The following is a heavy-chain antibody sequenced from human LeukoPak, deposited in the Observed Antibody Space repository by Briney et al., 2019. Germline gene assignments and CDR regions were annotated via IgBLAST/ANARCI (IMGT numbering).Heavy chain of an antibody. CDR1: GGSFSGYY. CDR3: ARAITMVQGVIMDYFDY. CDR2: INHSGST. D-gene: IGHD3-10*01. J-gene: IGHJ4*02. V-gene: IGHV4-34*01. Sequence: SETLSLTCAVYGGSFSGYYWSWIRQPPGKGLEWIGEINHSGSTNYNPPLKSRVTISVDTSKNQFSLKLSSVTAADTAVYYCARAITMVQGVIMDYFDYWGQGTLVTVSS.